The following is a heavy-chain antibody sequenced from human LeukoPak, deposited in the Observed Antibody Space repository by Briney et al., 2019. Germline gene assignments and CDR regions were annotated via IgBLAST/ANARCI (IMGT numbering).Heavy chain of an antibody. J-gene: IGHJ6*02. V-gene: IGHV1-46*01. D-gene: IGHD3-10*01. CDR2: INPSGGST. CDR3: ARGTTITMVRGVIRNYYYYYGMDV. CDR1: GYTFTSYY. Sequence: ASVKVSCKASGYTFTSYYMHWVRQPPGRGLEWMGIINPSGGSTSYAQKFQGRVTMTRDTSTSTVYMELSSLRSEDTAVYYCARGTTITMVRGVIRNYYYYYGMDVWGQGTTVTVSS.